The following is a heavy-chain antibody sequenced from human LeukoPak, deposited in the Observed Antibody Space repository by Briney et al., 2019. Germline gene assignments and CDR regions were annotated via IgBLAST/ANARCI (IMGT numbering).Heavy chain of an antibody. CDR3: ARDDTPVVTPYYFDY. Sequence: GASVKVSCKASGYTFTGYYMHWVRQAPGQGLEWMGWINPNSGGTNYAQKFQGRVTITADKSTSTAYMELSSLRSEDTAVYYCARDDTPVVTPYYFDYWGQGTLVTVSS. CDR2: INPNSGGT. CDR1: GYTFTGYY. J-gene: IGHJ4*02. V-gene: IGHV1-2*02. D-gene: IGHD4-23*01.